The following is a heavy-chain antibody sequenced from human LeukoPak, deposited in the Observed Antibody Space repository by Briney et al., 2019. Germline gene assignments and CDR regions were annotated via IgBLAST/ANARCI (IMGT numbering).Heavy chain of an antibody. Sequence: QPGRSLRLSCAASGFTFDDYAMHWVRQAPGKGLEWVSGISWNSGSIGYADSVKGRFTISRDNAKNSLYLQMNSLRAEDMAVYSCARGRNYYYMDVWGKGTTVTVSS. V-gene: IGHV3-9*03. CDR3: ARGRNYYYMDV. J-gene: IGHJ6*03. D-gene: IGHD3-10*01. CDR2: ISWNSGSI. CDR1: GFTFDDYA.